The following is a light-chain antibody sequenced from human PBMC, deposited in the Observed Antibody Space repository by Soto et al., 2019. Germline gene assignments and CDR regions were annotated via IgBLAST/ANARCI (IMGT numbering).Light chain of an antibody. J-gene: IGKJ2*01. CDR1: QSVSRY. V-gene: IGKV3-11*01. Sequence: EIVLTQSPATLSLSPGARATLSCRASQSVSRYLAWYQHKPGQVPRLLIYGASNRATGIPARFSGSGSGTDFTLTISSLEPEDSAVYYCQQRTDWPPNTFGQGTKLEIK. CDR3: QQRTDWPPNT. CDR2: GAS.